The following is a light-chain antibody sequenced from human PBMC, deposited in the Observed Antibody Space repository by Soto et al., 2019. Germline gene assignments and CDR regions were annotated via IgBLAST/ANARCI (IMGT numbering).Light chain of an antibody. CDR2: SAS. CDR1: QSVSSSY. V-gene: IGKV3-20*01. CDR3: QQYGSSPPRFT. J-gene: IGKJ3*01. Sequence: EIVLTQSPGTLSLSPGERATLSCRASQSVSSSYLAWYQQKPGQAPRLLIYSASSRATDIPDRFSGSGYGTDFTLTISRLEPEDVAVYYCQQYGSSPPRFTFVPGTRVDIK.